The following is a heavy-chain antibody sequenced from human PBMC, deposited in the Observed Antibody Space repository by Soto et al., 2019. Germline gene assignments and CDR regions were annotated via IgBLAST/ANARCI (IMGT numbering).Heavy chain of an antibody. Sequence: ASVKVSCKASGYTFTGYYMHWVRQAPGQGLEWMGRINPNSGGTNYAQKFQGWVTMTRDTSISTAYMELSRLRSDDTAVYYCAREGCSGGSCYSDYWGQGTLVTVSS. V-gene: IGHV1-2*04. D-gene: IGHD2-15*01. J-gene: IGHJ4*02. CDR2: INPNSGGT. CDR1: GYTFTGYY. CDR3: AREGCSGGSCYSDY.